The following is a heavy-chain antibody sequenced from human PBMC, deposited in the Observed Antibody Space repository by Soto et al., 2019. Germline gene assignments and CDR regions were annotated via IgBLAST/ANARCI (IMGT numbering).Heavy chain of an antibody. CDR2: ISSSGGNT. J-gene: IGHJ4*02. CDR1: GFSFTTYA. Sequence: EVQLLESGGGWVQPGGSPRLSCEASGFSFTTYAMSWVRQAPGKGLEWVSGISSSGGNTHYSDSVKGRFTISRDNSRDTLFLQLNRLSVEGAALYFFAKALNTGLAPTGFDFGGQGKVVTVSS. CDR3: AKALNTGLAPTGFDF. V-gene: IGHV3-23*01. D-gene: IGHD2-8*02.